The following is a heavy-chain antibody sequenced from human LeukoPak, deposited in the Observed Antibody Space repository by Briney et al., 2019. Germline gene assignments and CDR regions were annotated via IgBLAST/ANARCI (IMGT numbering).Heavy chain of an antibody. Sequence: PGGSLRLSCAASGFTFSNYAMHWVRQAPGKGLEWVAVISYDGSNKYYADSVKGRFTISRDNSKNTLYLQMNSLRAEDTAVYYCARATYYYDSSGYSLGYWGQGTLVAVSS. D-gene: IGHD3-22*01. CDR2: ISYDGSNK. CDR3: ARATYYYDSSGYSLGY. V-gene: IGHV3-30-3*01. J-gene: IGHJ4*02. CDR1: GFTFSNYA.